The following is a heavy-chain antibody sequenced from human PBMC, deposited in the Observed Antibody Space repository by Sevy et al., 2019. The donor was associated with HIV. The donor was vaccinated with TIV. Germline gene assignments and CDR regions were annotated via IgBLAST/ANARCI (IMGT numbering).Heavy chain of an antibody. Sequence: GGSLRLSCTASGFTFGDYAMSWFRQAPGKGLEWVGFIRSKAYGGTTEYAASVKGRLTISRDDSKSIAYLEMNSLKTEDTAVYYCTRDRTYDILTGYSWTYYYYGMDVWGQGPTVTVSS. D-gene: IGHD3-9*01. CDR2: IRSKAYGGTT. CDR1: GFTFGDYA. V-gene: IGHV3-49*03. J-gene: IGHJ6*02. CDR3: TRDRTYDILTGYSWTYYYYGMDV.